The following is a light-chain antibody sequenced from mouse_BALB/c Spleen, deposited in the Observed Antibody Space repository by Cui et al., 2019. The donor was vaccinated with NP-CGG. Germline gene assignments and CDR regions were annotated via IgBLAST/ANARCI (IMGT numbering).Light chain of an antibody. CDR2: GTN. CDR3: ALWYTNHWV. Sequence: QAVVTQESAPTTSPGETVTFTCRSSTGAVTTRNYANWVQEKPDHLFTGLIGGTNNRVPGVPARFSGSLIGDKAALTITGAQTDDEAIYFCALWYTNHWVFGGGTKLTVL. CDR1: TGAVTTRNY. V-gene: IGLV1*01. J-gene: IGLJ1*01.